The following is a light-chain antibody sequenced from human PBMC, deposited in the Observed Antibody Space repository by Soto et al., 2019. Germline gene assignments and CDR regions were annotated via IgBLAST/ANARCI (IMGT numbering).Light chain of an antibody. Sequence: DIQMTQSPSSLSASVGDGDTITCRASQSISSYLNWYQQKPGKAPKLLIYAASSLQSGVPSRFSGSGSGTDFTLTISSLQPEDSATYYCQQSYSTLGLTFGGGTKVDIK. CDR1: QSISSY. J-gene: IGKJ4*01. V-gene: IGKV1-39*01. CDR2: AAS. CDR3: QQSYSTLGLT.